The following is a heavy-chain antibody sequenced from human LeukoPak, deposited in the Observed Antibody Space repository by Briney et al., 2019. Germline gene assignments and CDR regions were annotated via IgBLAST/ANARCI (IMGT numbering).Heavy chain of an antibody. D-gene: IGHD6-19*01. V-gene: IGHV3-49*03. CDR1: GFTFGDYA. J-gene: IGHJ6*03. Sequence: PGGSLRLSCTASGFTFGDYAMSWFRQAPGKGLEWVGFIRSKAYGGTTEYAASVKGRFTISRDNSKNTLYLQMNSLRAEDTAVYYSAKGGLGQWLNYYYYYYMDVWGKGTTVTVSS. CDR3: AKGGLGQWLNYYYYYYMDV. CDR2: IRSKAYGGTT.